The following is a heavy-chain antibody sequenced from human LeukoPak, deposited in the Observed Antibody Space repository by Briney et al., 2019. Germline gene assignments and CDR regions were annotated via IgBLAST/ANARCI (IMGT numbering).Heavy chain of an antibody. CDR1: GFTFGSYA. CDR2: INGSGGST. J-gene: IGHJ6*03. D-gene: IGHD2-15*01. V-gene: IGHV3-23*01. Sequence: GGSLRLSCAASGFTFGSYAMSWVRQAPGKGLEWVSDINGSGGSTYYTDSVKGRFTISRDNSKNTLYLQMNSLRAEDTAIYYCAKNGDRGAYCSGGSCYSYYYYYIDVWGKGTTVTISS. CDR3: AKNGDRGAYCSGGSCYSYYYYYIDV.